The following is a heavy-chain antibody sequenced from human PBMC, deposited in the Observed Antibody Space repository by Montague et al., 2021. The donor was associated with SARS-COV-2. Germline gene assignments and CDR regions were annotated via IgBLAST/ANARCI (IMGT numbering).Heavy chain of an antibody. V-gene: IGHV2-5*01. CDR1: GFSLTTSGVS. CDR3: ARGYYNILTGYLDAFDI. D-gene: IGHD3-9*01. J-gene: IGHJ3*02. Sequence: PALVKPTQTLTLTCTFSGFSLTTSGVSVGWMRQPPGKAPEWLALIYWNDDKRYSPSLKSRLTITKDTSRNQVVLTMTNMDPVDTATYYCARGYYNILTGYLDAFDIWGQGTMVTVSS. CDR2: IYWNDDK.